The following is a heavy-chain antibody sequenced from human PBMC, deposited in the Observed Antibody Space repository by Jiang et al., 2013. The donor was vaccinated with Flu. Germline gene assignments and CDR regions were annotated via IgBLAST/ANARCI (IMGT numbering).Heavy chain of an antibody. CDR1: GGSISSSSYY. D-gene: IGHD7-27*01. CDR2: IYYSGST. CDR3: ARDNLGYYFDY. V-gene: IGHV4-39*02. Sequence: KPSETLSLTCTVSGGSISSSSYYWGWIRQPPGKGLEWIGSIYYSGSTYYNPSLKSRVTISVDTSKNQFSLKLSSVTAADTAVYYCARDNLGYYFDYWGQGTLVTVSS. J-gene: IGHJ4*02.